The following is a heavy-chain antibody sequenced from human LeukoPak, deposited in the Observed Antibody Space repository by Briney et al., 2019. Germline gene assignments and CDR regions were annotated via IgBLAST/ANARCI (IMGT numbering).Heavy chain of an antibody. V-gene: IGHV3-74*01. D-gene: IGHD6-19*01. CDR2: SNSDGSST. Sequence: PGGSLRLSCVASGFTFSSYWMHWVRQAPGKGLVWVSRSNSDGSSTSYADSVKGRFTISRDNAKNTLYLQMNSLRTEDTAVYYCARDVAVAANHDYWGQGTLLTVSS. CDR3: ARDVAVAANHDY. CDR1: GFTFSSYW. J-gene: IGHJ4*02.